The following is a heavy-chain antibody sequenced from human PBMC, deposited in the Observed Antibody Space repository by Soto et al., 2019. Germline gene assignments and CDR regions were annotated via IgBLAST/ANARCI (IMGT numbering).Heavy chain of an antibody. Sequence: SETLSLTCTVSGGSIISSSYYWGWIRQPPGKGLEWIGSIYYSGSTYYNPSLKSRVTISVDTSKNQFSLKLSSVTAADTAVYYCAGGGRFGELFFPVYYYYYYMDVWGKGTTVTVSS. D-gene: IGHD3-10*01. CDR3: AGGGRFGELFFPVYYYYYYMDV. V-gene: IGHV4-39*01. J-gene: IGHJ6*03. CDR2: IYYSGST. CDR1: GGSIISSSYY.